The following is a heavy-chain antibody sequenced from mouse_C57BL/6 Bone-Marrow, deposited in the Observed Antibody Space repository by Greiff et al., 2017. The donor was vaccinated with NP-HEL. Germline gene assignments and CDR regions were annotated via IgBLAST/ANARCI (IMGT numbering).Heavy chain of an antibody. D-gene: IGHD1-1*01. CDR1: GYTFTSYW. Sequence: VQLQQPGAELVMPGASVKLSCKASGYTFTSYWMHWVKQRPGQGLDWIGEIDPSDSYTNYNQKFKGKSTLTVDKSSSTAYMQLSSLTSEDSAVYYCAREGVITTIFDYWGQGTTLTVSS. CDR2: IDPSDSYT. J-gene: IGHJ2*01. CDR3: AREGVITTIFDY. V-gene: IGHV1-69*01.